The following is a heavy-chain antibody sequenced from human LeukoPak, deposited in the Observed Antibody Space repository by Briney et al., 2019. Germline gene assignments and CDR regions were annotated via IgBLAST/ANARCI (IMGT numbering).Heavy chain of an antibody. CDR3: ARAHVGATSVGFDY. Sequence: GGSLRLSCAASGFTFSSYEMNRVRQAPGKGLEWVSYISSSGSTIYYADSVKGRFTISRDNAKNSLYLQMNSLRAEDTAVYYCARAHVGATSVGFDYWGQGTLVTVSS. CDR1: GFTFSSYE. J-gene: IGHJ4*02. CDR2: ISSSGSTI. V-gene: IGHV3-48*03. D-gene: IGHD1-26*01.